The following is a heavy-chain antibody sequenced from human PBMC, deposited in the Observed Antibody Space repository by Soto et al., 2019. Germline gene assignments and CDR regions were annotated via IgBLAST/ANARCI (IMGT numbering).Heavy chain of an antibody. J-gene: IGHJ5*02. V-gene: IGHV1-69*02. Sequence: QVQLVQSGAEVKKPGSSVKVSCKASGGTFSSYTISWVRQAPGQGLEWMGRIIPILGIANYAQKFQGRVTSTAXXSXSXXYMELSSLRSEDTAVYYCARGTYYYGSGSYRWFDPWGQGTLVTVSS. CDR1: GGTFSSYT. CDR2: IIPILGIA. CDR3: ARGTYYYGSGSYRWFDP. D-gene: IGHD3-10*01.